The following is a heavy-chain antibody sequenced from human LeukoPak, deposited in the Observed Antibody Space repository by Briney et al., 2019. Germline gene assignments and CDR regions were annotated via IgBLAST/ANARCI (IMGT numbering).Heavy chain of an antibody. CDR2: IYPGNSDT. CDR3: ARSSVVINYYYGMDV. D-gene: IGHD3-22*01. Sequence: GESLKISCKGSGYSFTSYWIGWVRQMPGKGLEWVGIIYPGNSDTRYSPSFQGQVAISADNSITTVYLQWGSLKASDTAIYYCARSSVVINYYYGMDVWGQGTTVTVSS. V-gene: IGHV5-51*01. J-gene: IGHJ6*02. CDR1: GYSFTSYW.